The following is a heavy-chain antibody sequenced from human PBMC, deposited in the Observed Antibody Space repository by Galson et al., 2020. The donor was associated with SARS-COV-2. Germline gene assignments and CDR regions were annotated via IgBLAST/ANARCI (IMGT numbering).Heavy chain of an antibody. J-gene: IGHJ3*02. Sequence: SETLSLTCTVSGGSISSYYWSWIRQPPGKGLEWLGYIYYSGSNYYNPSLKSQVTISVDTSKNQFSLTLSSVTAADTAVYSCARVGPISVVVPAVWAFDIWGQGTMVTGSS. CDR2: IYYSGSN. V-gene: IGHV4-59*12. CDR3: ARVGPISVVVPAVWAFDI. D-gene: IGHD2-2*01. CDR1: GGSISSYY.